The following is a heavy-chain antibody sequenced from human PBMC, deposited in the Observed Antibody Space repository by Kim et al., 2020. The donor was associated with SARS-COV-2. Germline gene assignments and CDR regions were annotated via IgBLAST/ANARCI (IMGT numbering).Heavy chain of an antibody. CDR2: SIPLCGTP. V-gene: IGHV1-69*13. CDR3: ALIRGPPDVHNWPQIDD. CDR1: GGPFTSYS. J-gene: IGHJ4*02. Sequence: SVKVSCKASGGPFTSYSFSWVRQAPGQGLDWVGGSIPLCGTPKYAQKFQGRVTLTADEFTSTVYMEVSRLTSEYAALYYCALIRGPPDVHNWPQIDDWGQDTLVTVSA. D-gene: IGHD2-2*01.